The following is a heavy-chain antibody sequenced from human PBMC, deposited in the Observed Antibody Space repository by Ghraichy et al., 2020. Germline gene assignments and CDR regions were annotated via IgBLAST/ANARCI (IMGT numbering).Heavy chain of an antibody. CDR3: ARERGYNFES. CDR1: GTSIHTGDYY. J-gene: IGHJ4*02. CDR2: IYYSGTT. V-gene: IGHV4-31*02. D-gene: IGHD5-24*01. Sequence: LSLTCTVSGTSIHTGDYYWSWIRQHPGKGLEWLGYIYYSGTTYYNPTLESRVTMSLDTSQNRFSLRLSSVTAADTAVYFCARERGYNFESWGQGTLVTVSS.